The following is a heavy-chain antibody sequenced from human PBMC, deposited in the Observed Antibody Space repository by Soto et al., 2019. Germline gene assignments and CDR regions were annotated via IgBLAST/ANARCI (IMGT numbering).Heavy chain of an antibody. J-gene: IGHJ4*02. CDR3: ASDGSRCYDTSRLIWLY. CDR2: ISAYNGDT. CDR1: GYTFRRYG. D-gene: IGHD2-15*01. V-gene: IGHV1-18*04. Sequence: ASVKVSSKASGYTFRRYGIRWVRQAPGQGLEWVGWISAYNGDTHYAPKFQERITLTTETSTDTAYMEFRRLRLDDTAVYYGASDGSRCYDTSRLIWLYWGQGSLVIV.